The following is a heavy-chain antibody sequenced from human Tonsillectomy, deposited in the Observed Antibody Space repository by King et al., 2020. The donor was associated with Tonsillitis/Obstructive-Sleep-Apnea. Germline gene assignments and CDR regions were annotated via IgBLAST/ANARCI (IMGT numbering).Heavy chain of an antibody. V-gene: IGHV3-49*05. D-gene: IGHD5-24*01. CDR1: GFTFGDYA. CDR3: TRTVEMATIGYYYYMDV. Sequence: QLVQSGGGLVKPGRSLRLSCTASGFTFGDYAMSWFRQAPGKGLEWEGFIRSKPYGGTTEYAASLKGRLTISRDDSKSIAYLQMNSLKTEDTAVYYCTRTVEMATIGYYYYMDVWGKGTTVTVSS. CDR2: IRSKPYGGTT. J-gene: IGHJ6*03.